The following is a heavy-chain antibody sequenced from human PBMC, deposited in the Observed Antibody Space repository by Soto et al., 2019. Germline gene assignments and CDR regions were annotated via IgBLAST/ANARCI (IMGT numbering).Heavy chain of an antibody. V-gene: IGHV2-5*02. D-gene: IGHD2-21*02. CDR2: IYGDDDN. CDR3: APAVGGGNSAFLDF. CDR1: GFSLRISDVG. Sequence: QITLKESGPALVRPTQTLTLTCSFSGFSLRISDVGVGWIRQPPGKALEWLAVIYGDDDNRYSPSLKSRLTIXKXTXTKQVVLTMTTLYPVDTATYYCAPAVGGGNSAFLDFWGQGTLVTVSS. J-gene: IGHJ4*02.